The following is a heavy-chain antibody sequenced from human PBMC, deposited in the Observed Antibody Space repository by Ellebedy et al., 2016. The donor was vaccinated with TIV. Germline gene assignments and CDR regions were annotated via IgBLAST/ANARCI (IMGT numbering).Heavy chain of an antibody. J-gene: IGHJ4*02. V-gene: IGHV4-34*01. CDR3: AREGLVLDY. CDR2: INHSGST. D-gene: IGHD6-19*01. CDR1: GGSFSGYY. Sequence: SETLSLTXAVYGGSFSGYYWSWIRQPPGKGLEWIGEINHSGSTNYNPSLKSRVTISVDTSKNQFSLKLSSVTAADTAVYYCAREGLVLDYWGQGTLVTVSS.